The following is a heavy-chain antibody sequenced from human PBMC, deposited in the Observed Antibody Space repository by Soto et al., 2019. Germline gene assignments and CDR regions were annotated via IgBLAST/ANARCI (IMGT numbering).Heavy chain of an antibody. CDR2: IIPIIATA. Sequence: QVQLVQSGAEVKKPGSSVKVSCQASGDTFTSHAINWVRQAPGQGLEWMGGIIPIIATAHYAQKFQARVTITADDSTSTAYMELRSLRSEDTAVYYCAREVSTANRSYYSYGLYVWCQGTTVTVSS. V-gene: IGHV1-69*01. D-gene: IGHD2-21*02. J-gene: IGHJ6*02. CDR3: AREVSTANRSYYSYGLYV. CDR1: GDTFTSHA.